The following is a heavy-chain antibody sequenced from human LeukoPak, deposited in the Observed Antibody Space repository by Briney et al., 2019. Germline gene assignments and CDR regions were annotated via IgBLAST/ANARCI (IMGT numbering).Heavy chain of an antibody. CDR2: IYYSGST. CDR3: ASPQYSYGLD. J-gene: IGHJ4*02. V-gene: IGHV4-39*01. CDR1: GGSISSSSYY. Sequence: PSETLSLTCTVSGGSISSSSYYWGWIRQPPGKGLEWIGSIYYSGSTSYNPSLKSRVTISVDTSKNQFSLKLSSVTAADTAVYYCASPQYSYGLDWGQGTLVTVSS. D-gene: IGHD5-18*01.